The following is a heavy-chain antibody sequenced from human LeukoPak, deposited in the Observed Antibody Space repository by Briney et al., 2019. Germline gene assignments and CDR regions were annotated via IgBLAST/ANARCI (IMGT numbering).Heavy chain of an antibody. CDR3: ARQYYDNTGYYYFDN. D-gene: IGHD3-22*01. Sequence: SETLSDTCSVSGDAITGSSYYWGWIRQPPGKGLEWIGSMYYSGSTYSNPSLKSRVTMSADTSKNQFSLKLSSVSAADTAVYYCARQYYDNTGYYYFDNWGQGRLVTVSS. CDR1: GDAITGSSYY. CDR2: MYYSGST. J-gene: IGHJ4*02. V-gene: IGHV4-39*01.